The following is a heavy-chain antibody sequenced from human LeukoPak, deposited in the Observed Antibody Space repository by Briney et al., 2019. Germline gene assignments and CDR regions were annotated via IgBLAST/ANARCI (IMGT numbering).Heavy chain of an antibody. V-gene: IGHV3-23*01. D-gene: IGHD3-16*01. CDR3: AKGVGEFGFRFDS. J-gene: IGHJ4*02. CDR1: GFTFSSHA. Sequence: PGGSLRLSCEVSGFTFSSHAMGSVRQAPGDGLESVSVISGGGGSTYYADSLKGRFTISRDNSKNTLYLQMNSLTAADTAVYYCAKGVGEFGFRFDSWGQGTLVTVSS. CDR2: ISGGGGST.